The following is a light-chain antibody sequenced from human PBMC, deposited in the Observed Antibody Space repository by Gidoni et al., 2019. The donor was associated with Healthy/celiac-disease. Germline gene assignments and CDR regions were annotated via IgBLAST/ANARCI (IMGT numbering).Light chain of an antibody. CDR3: QQSFSTHT. CDR1: QSISSY. V-gene: IGKV1-39*01. Sequence: DIQMTQSPSSLSASVGDRVTITCRASQSISSYLNWYQQNPGKAPNLLIYAASSLQSGVPSRFSGSGSGTDFTLTISSLQPEDFATYYCQQSFSTHTFGQGTKLEIK. CDR2: AAS. J-gene: IGKJ2*01.